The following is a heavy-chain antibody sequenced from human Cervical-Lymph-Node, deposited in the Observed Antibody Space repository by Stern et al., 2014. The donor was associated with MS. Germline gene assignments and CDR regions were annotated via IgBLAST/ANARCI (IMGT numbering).Heavy chain of an antibody. J-gene: IGHJ4*02. CDR3: ARDAYSSGWAD. V-gene: IGHV4-59*01. CDR1: GGSISSYY. CDR2: IYYSGST. Sequence: VQLEESGPGLVKPSETLSLTCTVSGGSISSYYWSWIRQPPGKGLEWIGYIYYSGSTNYNPSLKSRVTISVDTSKNQFSLKLSSVTAADTAVYYCARDAYSSGWADWGQGTLVTVSS. D-gene: IGHD6-19*01.